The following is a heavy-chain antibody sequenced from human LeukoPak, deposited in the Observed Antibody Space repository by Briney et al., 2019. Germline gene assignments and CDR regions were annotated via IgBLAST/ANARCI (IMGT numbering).Heavy chain of an antibody. CDR1: XFTFSSYG. V-gene: IGHV3-30*02. J-gene: IGHJ5*02. Sequence: XAXSXFTFSSYGMHWVRQAPGKGLEWVAFIRYDGSNKYYADSVKGRFTISRDNSKNTLYLQMNSLRDEDTAVYYCAXDXXYXXSXXXXXPWGXXXLVTVSS. CDR2: IRYDGSNK. CDR3: AXDXXYXXSXXXXXP.